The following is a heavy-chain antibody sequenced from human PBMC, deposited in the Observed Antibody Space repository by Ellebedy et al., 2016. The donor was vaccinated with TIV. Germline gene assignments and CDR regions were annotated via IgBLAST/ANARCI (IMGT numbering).Heavy chain of an antibody. J-gene: IGHJ4*02. D-gene: IGHD5-18*01. Sequence: SETLSLXXTVSGYSISSGYFWGWIRQPPGKGLEWIGSIYHVGTTFYNPSLNSRVTISVDTSKSQFSLKLTSVTAADTAVYYCASRRYNYGQNYFDYWGQGTLVTVSS. V-gene: IGHV4-38-2*02. CDR3: ASRRYNYGQNYFDY. CDR2: IYHVGTT. CDR1: GYSISSGYF.